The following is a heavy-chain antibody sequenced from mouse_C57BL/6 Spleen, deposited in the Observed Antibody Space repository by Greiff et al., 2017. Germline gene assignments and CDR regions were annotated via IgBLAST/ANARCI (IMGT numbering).Heavy chain of an antibody. D-gene: IGHD1-1*01. CDR2: IDPENGDT. Sequence: EVQLQQSGAELVRPGASVKLSCTASGFNIKDGYMHWVKQRPEPGLEWIGWIDPENGDTEYASKFQGKATITADTSSNTAYLQLSSLTSEDTAVYYCTTRAVYYGGNYYAMDYWGQGTSVTVSS. CDR3: TTRAVYYGGNYYAMDY. CDR1: GFNIKDGY. J-gene: IGHJ4*01. V-gene: IGHV14-4*01.